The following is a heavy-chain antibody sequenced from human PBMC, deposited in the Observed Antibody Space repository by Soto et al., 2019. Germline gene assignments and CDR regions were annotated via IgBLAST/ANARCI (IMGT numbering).Heavy chain of an antibody. J-gene: IGHJ2*01. V-gene: IGHV3-48*04. CDR3: ARDFIAAPDPGWYFDL. CDR1: GFTFSSYS. Sequence: GGSLRLSCAASGFTFSSYSMNWVRQAPGKGLEWVSYISSSSSTIYYADSVKGRFTISRDNAKNSLYLQMNSLRAEDTAVYYCARDFIAAPDPGWYFDLWGRGTLVTVSS. CDR2: ISSSSSTI. D-gene: IGHD6-6*01.